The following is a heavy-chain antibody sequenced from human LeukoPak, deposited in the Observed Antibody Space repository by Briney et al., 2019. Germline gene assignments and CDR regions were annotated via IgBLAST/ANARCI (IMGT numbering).Heavy chain of an antibody. V-gene: IGHV4-39*07. D-gene: IGHD1-26*01. Sequence: SETLSLTCTVSGGSISSSSYYWGWIRQPPGKGLEWIGSIYYSGSTYYNPSLKSRVTISVDTSKNQFSLKLSSVTAADTAVYYCARSYSGSYSTAPWFDPWGQGTLVTVSS. J-gene: IGHJ5*02. CDR3: ARSYSGSYSTAPWFDP. CDR2: IYYSGST. CDR1: GGSISSSSYY.